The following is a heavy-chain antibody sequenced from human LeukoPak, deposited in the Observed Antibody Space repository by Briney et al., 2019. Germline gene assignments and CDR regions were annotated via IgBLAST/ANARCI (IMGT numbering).Heavy chain of an antibody. D-gene: IGHD3-10*01. J-gene: IGHJ4*02. CDR2: INSDGSST. V-gene: IGHV3-74*01. Sequence: GGSLRLSCAASGFTFSSYWMHWVRHAPGKGLVWVSRINSDGSSTSYADSVKGRFTISRDNAKNTLFLQMNSLRAEDTAVYYCARDWGSGNSYYFDYWGQGTLVTVSS. CDR1: GFTFSSYW. CDR3: ARDWGSGNSYYFDY.